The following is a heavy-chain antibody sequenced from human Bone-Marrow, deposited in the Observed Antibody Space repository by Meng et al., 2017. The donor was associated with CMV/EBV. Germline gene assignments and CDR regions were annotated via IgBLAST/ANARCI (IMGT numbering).Heavy chain of an antibody. CDR3: ARDVDYPNWFDP. J-gene: IGHJ5*02. Sequence: ASVKVYCKASGYTFTGYYMHWVRQAPGQGLEWMGWINPNSGGTNYAQKFQGRVTMTRDTSISTAYMELSRLRSDDTAVYYCARDVDYPNWFDPWGQGTLVTVSS. CDR2: INPNSGGT. D-gene: IGHD4-11*01. CDR1: GYTFTGYY. V-gene: IGHV1-2*02.